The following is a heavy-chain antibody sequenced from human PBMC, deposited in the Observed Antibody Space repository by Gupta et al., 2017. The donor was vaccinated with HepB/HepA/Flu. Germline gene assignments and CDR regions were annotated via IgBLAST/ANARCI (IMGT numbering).Heavy chain of an antibody. V-gene: IGHV3-30*18. CDR3: AKNLLYSGSYVCPFDY. D-gene: IGHD1-26*01. CDR2: RSYDGSNK. CDR1: GLTFSSYG. J-gene: IGHJ4*02. Sequence: QVQLVESGGGVVQPGRSLRLSCAASGLTFSSYGMHWVRQAPGKGREWVAVRSYDGSNKYYADSVKGRFTISSDNSKNTLYLKMNSLRAEETAVYYCAKNLLYSGSYVCPFDYWGQGTRVTVSS.